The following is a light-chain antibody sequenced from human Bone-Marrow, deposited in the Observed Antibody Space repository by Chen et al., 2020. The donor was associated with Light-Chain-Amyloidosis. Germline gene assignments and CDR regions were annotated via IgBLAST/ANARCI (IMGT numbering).Light chain of an antibody. V-gene: IGLV3-25*03. J-gene: IGLJ2*01. CDR1: DLPKKY. Sequence: SYELTQPPSVSVSPGQTARITCSGDDLPKKYAYWYQQKPGQAPVLVIHRDTERPSGISERFSGSSSGTTATLTISGVQAEDEAYYHCQSADSSGTYEVIFGGGTKLTVL. CDR3: QSADSSGTYEVI. CDR2: RDT.